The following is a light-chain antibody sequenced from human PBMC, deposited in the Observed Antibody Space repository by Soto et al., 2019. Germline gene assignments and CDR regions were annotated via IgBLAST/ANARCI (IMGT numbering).Light chain of an antibody. Sequence: EIVMTQSPATLSVSPGERATLSCRASQSVGSNYLAWYQQKPGQAPRLLIYGASTRATGIPARFSGSGSGTEFTLTISSLQSEDFAVYYCQQYNNWPPGTFGQGTKVDIK. CDR2: GAS. CDR3: QQYNNWPPGT. V-gene: IGKV3-15*01. CDR1: QSVGSN. J-gene: IGKJ1*01.